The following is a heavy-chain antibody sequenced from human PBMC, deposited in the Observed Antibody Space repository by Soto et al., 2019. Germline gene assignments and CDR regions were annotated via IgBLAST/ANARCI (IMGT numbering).Heavy chain of an antibody. Sequence: LSLTCGVSGYSITSGFYWGWVRQSPGKGLEWIGSISYSAKTFYNPSLASRLSIAVDTSMNQFSLRLTSVTAADTALYYCTRGAGAPWVRFDSWGQGTLVTVSS. CDR2: ISYSAKT. J-gene: IGHJ4*02. V-gene: IGHV4-38-2*01. CDR1: GYSITSGFY. CDR3: TRGAGAPWVRFDS. D-gene: IGHD3-22*01.